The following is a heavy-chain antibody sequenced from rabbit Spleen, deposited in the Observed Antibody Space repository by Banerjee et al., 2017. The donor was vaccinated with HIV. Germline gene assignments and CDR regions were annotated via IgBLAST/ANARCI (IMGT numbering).Heavy chain of an antibody. D-gene: IGHD1-1*01. V-gene: IGHV1S7*01. Sequence: QLEESGGGLVQPGGSLKLSCTASGFTLSSYYMNWVRQAPGKGLEWIGYIDPVFGITYYANWVNGRFSISRENAQNTVCLQMTSLTAADTATYFCARCPSTYYNLWGPGTLVTVS. CDR3: ARCPSTYYNL. CDR2: IDPVFGIT. CDR1: GFTLSSYY. J-gene: IGHJ4*01.